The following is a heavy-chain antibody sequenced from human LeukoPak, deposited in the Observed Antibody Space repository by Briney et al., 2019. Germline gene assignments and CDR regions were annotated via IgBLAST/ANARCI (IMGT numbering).Heavy chain of an antibody. Sequence: SETLSLTCTVSGGSISDYYWSWIRQPPGKGLEWIGYIYYSGSTNYNPSLKNRVTISVDTSKNQFSLKLRSVTAADTAVYYCASGTLYYFDFWGQGTLVTVS. V-gene: IGHV4-59*08. D-gene: IGHD1-26*01. CDR2: IYYSGST. CDR1: GGSISDYY. J-gene: IGHJ4*02. CDR3: ASGTLYYFDF.